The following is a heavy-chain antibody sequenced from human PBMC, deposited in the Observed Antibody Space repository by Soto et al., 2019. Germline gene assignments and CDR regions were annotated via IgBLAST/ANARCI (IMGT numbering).Heavy chain of an antibody. CDR2: INHSGST. V-gene: IGHV4-30-2*01. D-gene: IGHD6-6*01. CDR3: ARDELSIAARRGWFDP. Sequence: QLQLQESGSGLVKPSQTLSLTCAVSGGSISSGGYSWSWIRQPPGKGLEWIGEINHSGSTNYNPSLKSRVTISVDTSKNQFSLKLSSVTAADTAVYYCARDELSIAARRGWFDPWGQGTLVTVSS. J-gene: IGHJ5*02. CDR1: GGSISSGGYS.